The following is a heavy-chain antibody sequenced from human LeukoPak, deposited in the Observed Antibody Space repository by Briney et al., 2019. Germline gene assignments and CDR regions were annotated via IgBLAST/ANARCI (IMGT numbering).Heavy chain of an antibody. Sequence: SETLSLTCTVSGGSISSGSYYWSWIRQPAGKGLEWIGRIYTSGSTNYNPSLKSRVTISVDTSKNQFSLKLSSVTAADTAVYYCARQGRYYDSSGYPDYWGQGTLVTVSS. CDR3: ARQGRYYDSSGYPDY. J-gene: IGHJ4*02. D-gene: IGHD3-22*01. CDR1: GGSISSGSYY. CDR2: IYTSGST. V-gene: IGHV4-61*02.